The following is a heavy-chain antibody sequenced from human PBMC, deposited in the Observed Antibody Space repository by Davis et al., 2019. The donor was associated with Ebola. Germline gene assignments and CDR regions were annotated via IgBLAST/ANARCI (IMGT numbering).Heavy chain of an antibody. V-gene: IGHV5-51*01. Sequence: GESLKISCKTSGYSFTTYWIGWVRQMPGKGLEWMGIIYPGDSDTRYSPSFQGQVTISADKSISTAYLQWGGLQASDTAMYYCARIKITLVRGVVIPGGAFDFWGQGTMITVSS. D-gene: IGHD3-10*01. CDR1: GYSFTTYW. CDR2: IYPGDSDT. CDR3: ARIKITLVRGVVIPGGAFDF. J-gene: IGHJ3*01.